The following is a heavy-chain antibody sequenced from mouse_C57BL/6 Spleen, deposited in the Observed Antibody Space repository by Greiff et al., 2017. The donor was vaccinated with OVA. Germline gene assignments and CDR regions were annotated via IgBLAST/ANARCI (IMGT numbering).Heavy chain of an antibody. J-gene: IGHJ1*03. CDR3: ARHGSSYPWYFDV. D-gene: IGHD1-1*01. CDR1: GFSLTSYG. V-gene: IGHV2-6-1*01. Sequence: VQLQQSGPGLVAPSQSLSITCTVSGFSLTSYGVHWVRQPPGKGLEWLVVIWSDGSTTYNSALKSRLSISKDNSKSQVFLKMNSLQTDDTAMYYCARHGSSYPWYFDVWGTGTTVTVSS. CDR2: IWSDGST.